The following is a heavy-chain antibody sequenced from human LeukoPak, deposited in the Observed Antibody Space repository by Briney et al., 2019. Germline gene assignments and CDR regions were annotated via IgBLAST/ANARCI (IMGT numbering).Heavy chain of an antibody. J-gene: IGHJ4*02. D-gene: IGHD6-19*01. Sequence: PGGSLRLSCAASTLTFSSYVMTWVRQAPGKGLEWVSIITSGGSFIYYADSVKGRFTISRDNSKNTLYLQMNSLRAEDTAVYYCANRAVSGAGALDYWGQGTLVTVSS. CDR2: ITSGGSFI. CDR1: TLTFSSYV. CDR3: ANRAVSGAGALDY. V-gene: IGHV3-23*03.